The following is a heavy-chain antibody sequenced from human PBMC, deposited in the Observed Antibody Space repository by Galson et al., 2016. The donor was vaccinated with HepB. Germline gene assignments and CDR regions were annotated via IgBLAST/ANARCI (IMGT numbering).Heavy chain of an antibody. J-gene: IGHJ4*02. CDR2: IDPEEGET. CDR1: GYSFSDYN. Sequence: VKVSCKVSGYSFSDYNIHWVRQAPGKGLEWVGLIDPEEGETKYAQKFQDRVTITADTSTDTAFLELGSLRSEDTAVYFCATQPPLTVVRGTPSDYWGQGTLVTVSS. V-gene: IGHV1-69-2*01. D-gene: IGHD2-8*02. CDR3: ATQPPLTVVRGTPSDY.